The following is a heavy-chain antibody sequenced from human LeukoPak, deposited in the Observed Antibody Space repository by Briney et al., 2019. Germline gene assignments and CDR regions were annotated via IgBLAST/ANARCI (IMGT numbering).Heavy chain of an antibody. J-gene: IGHJ4*02. D-gene: IGHD3-10*01. CDR3: ARETYYYGSGSSNFDY. CDR2: ISAYNGNT. CDR1: GYTXTSYG. Sequence: ASVKVSCKASGYTXTSYGISWVRQAPGQGLEWMGWISAYNGNTNYAQKLQGRVTMTTDTSTSTAYMELRSLRSDDTAVYYCARETYYYGSGSSNFDYWGQGTLVTVSS. V-gene: IGHV1-18*01.